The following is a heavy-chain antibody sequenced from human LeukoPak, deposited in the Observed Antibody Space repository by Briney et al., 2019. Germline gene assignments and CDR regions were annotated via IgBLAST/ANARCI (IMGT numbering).Heavy chain of an antibody. D-gene: IGHD1-26*01. CDR1: GYTFTSYG. Sequence: ASVKVSCKASGYTFTSYGISWVRQAPGQGLEWMGWISAYNGNTNYAQKLQGRVTMTTDTSTSTAYMELRSLRSDDTAVYYCARAGKTGKYSGSGDAFDIWGQGTMVTVSS. CDR3: ARAGKTGKYSGSGDAFDI. J-gene: IGHJ3*02. V-gene: IGHV1-18*01. CDR2: ISAYNGNT.